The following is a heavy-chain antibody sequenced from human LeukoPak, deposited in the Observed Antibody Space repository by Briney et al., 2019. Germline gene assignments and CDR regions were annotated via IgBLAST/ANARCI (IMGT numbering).Heavy chain of an antibody. Sequence: GASVKVSCKASGYTFTRYGISWVRQAPGQGLEWMGWISAYNGNTNYAQKLQGRVTMTRDTSTSTVYMELSSLRSEDTAVYYCARAGDAFDIWGQGTMITVSS. D-gene: IGHD3-10*01. CDR1: GYTFTRYG. J-gene: IGHJ3*02. V-gene: IGHV1-18*01. CDR3: ARAGDAFDI. CDR2: ISAYNGNT.